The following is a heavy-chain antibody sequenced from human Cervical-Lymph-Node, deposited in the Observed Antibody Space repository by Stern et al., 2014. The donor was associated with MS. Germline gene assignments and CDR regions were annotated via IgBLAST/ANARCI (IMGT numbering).Heavy chain of an antibody. CDR2: ISAYNGNT. CDR3: ATTAYCTNGVCPDFDY. J-gene: IGHJ4*02. D-gene: IGHD2-8*01. Sequence: MQLVESGAEVKKPGASVKVSCKASGYTFTSYGISWVRQAPGQGLEWMGWISAYNGNTNYAQKLQGRVTMTTDTSTSTAYMELRSLRSDDTAVYYCATTAYCTNGVCPDFDYWGQGTLVTVSS. CDR1: GYTFTSYG. V-gene: IGHV1-18*01.